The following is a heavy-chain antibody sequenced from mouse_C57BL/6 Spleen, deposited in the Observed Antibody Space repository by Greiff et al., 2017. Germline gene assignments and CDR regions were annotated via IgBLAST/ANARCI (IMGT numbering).Heavy chain of an antibody. CDR2: IYPGDGDT. CDR1: GYAFSSSW. CDR3: ARVERGYFDY. J-gene: IGHJ2*01. Sequence: VQLQQSGPELVKPGASVKISCKASGYAFSSSWMNWVKQRPGKGLEWIGRIYPGDGDTNYNGKFKGKATLTADKSSSTAYMQLSSLTSEDSAVXFCARVERGYFDYWGQGTTLTVSS. V-gene: IGHV1-82*01.